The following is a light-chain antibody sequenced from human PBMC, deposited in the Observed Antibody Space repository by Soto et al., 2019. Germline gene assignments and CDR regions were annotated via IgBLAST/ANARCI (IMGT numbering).Light chain of an antibody. CDR3: HQYGSSPPYT. Sequence: EVVLTQSPGTLSLSPGESATLSCRASQSVTNNYFAWYQQKPGQAPRLLIFGSSDRATGIPDRFSGSGSGTDFTLTINRREPEDFAVYYCHQYGSSPPYTFGQGTKLEIK. J-gene: IGKJ2*01. V-gene: IGKV3-20*01. CDR2: GSS. CDR1: QSVTNNY.